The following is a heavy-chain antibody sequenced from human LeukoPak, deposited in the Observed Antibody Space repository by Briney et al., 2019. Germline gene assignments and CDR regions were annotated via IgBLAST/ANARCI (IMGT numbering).Heavy chain of an antibody. CDR3: ARVRGGYWYFDL. D-gene: IGHD3-16*01. CDR2: INPSGGST. CDR1: GYTFTSYY. J-gene: IGHJ2*01. Sequence: ASVKVSCKASGYTFTSYYMHGVRQAPGQGLEWMGIINPSGGSTSYAQKFQGRVTMTRDTSTSTVYMELSSLRSEDTAVYYCARVRGGYWYFDLWGRGTLVTVSS. V-gene: IGHV1-46*01.